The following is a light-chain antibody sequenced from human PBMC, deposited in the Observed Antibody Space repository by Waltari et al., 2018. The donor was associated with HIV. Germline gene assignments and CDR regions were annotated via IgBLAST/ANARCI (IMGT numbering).Light chain of an antibody. CDR1: SSDVGNYNL. J-gene: IGLJ1*01. CDR3: CSYAGSPYV. CDR2: EVT. V-gene: IGLV2-23*02. Sequence: HSALTQPASVSGSPGQSITISCTGASSDVGNYNLVSWYQQHPGKAPKLIIYEVTKRPSGISNRFSGSKSGNTASLTISGLQDEDEADYYCCSYAGSPYVLGSGTKVTVL.